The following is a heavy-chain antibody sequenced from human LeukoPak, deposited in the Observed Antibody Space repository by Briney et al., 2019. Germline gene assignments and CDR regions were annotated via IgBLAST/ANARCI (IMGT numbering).Heavy chain of an antibody. CDR2: INHSGST. CDR3: ARGFWSGYYRLDYFDY. V-gene: IGHV4-34*01. Sequence: SETLSLTCAVYGGSFSGYYWSWIRQPPGKGLEWIGEINHSGSTNYNPSLKSRVTIPVDTSKNQFSLKLSSVTAADTAVYYCARGFWSGYYRLDYFDYWGQGTLVTVSS. J-gene: IGHJ4*02. CDR1: GGSFSGYY. D-gene: IGHD3-3*01.